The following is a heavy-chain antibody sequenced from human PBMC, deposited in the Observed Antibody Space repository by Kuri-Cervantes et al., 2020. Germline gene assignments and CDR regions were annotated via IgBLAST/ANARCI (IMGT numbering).Heavy chain of an antibody. CDR2: ISGSGGST. Sequence: GGSLRLSCAASGFTFSSYAMSWVRQAPGKGLEWVSAISGSGGSTYYVDSAKGRFTISRDNSKNTVYLQMNSLRPEDTAVYFCAKSNGWEFDYYYYGMDVWGQGTTVTVSS. D-gene: IGHD1-26*01. V-gene: IGHV3-23*01. J-gene: IGHJ6*02. CDR3: AKSNGWEFDYYYYGMDV. CDR1: GFTFSSYA.